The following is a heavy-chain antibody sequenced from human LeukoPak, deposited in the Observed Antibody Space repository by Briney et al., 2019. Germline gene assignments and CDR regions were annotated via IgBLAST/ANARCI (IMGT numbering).Heavy chain of an antibody. Sequence: PGGSLRLSCAASGFTFSSYSMNWVRQAPGKGLEWVSSISSSSSYIYYADSVKGRFTISRDNARNSLYLQMNSLRAEDTAVYYCARELVDIVVVPAAHWFDPWGQGTLVTVSS. CDR2: ISSSSSYI. CDR3: ARELVDIVVVPAAHWFDP. CDR1: GFTFSSYS. D-gene: IGHD2-2*03. V-gene: IGHV3-21*01. J-gene: IGHJ5*02.